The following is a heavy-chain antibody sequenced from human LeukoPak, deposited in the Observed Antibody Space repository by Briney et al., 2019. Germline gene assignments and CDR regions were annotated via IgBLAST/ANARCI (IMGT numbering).Heavy chain of an antibody. CDR1: GGTFSSYA. CDR3: ASCGYSYGQYNWFDP. Sequence: SVKVSCQASGGTFSSYAISWVRQAPGQGLEWMGGIIPIFGTANYAQKFQGRVTITADKSTSTAYMELSSLRSEDTAVYYCASCGYSYGQYNWFDPWGQGTLVTVSS. CDR2: IIPIFGTA. J-gene: IGHJ5*02. D-gene: IGHD5-18*01. V-gene: IGHV1-69*06.